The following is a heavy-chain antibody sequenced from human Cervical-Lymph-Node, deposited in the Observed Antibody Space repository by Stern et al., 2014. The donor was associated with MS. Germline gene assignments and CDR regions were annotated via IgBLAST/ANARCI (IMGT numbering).Heavy chain of an antibody. J-gene: IGHJ6*02. V-gene: IGHV1-18*01. D-gene: IGHD6-6*01. CDR1: GYTFTTYG. Sequence: VQLLESGAEVKNPGASVKVSCKASGYTFTTYGITWVRQAPGQGLEWMGWISGYNGNTNYAQKVQGRVTVTTDTSTNTAYMELRNLRSDDTAVYYCARETYTSSSGAYYYYALDVWGQGTTVTVSS. CDR3: ARETYTSSSGAYYYYALDV. CDR2: ISGYNGNT.